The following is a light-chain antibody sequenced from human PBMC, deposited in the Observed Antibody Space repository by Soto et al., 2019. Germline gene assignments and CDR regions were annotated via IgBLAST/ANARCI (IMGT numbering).Light chain of an antibody. V-gene: IGKV3-11*01. Sequence: ELVLPQSPATLSLSPGERATLSCRASQSVSSYLAWYQQKPGPAPRLLIYDASNRATGIPARFSGSGSGTDFNLTISSLEPEEFAVYYCKQRSNWPPLTFGGGTKVEIK. CDR3: KQRSNWPPLT. CDR1: QSVSSY. J-gene: IGKJ4*01. CDR2: DAS.